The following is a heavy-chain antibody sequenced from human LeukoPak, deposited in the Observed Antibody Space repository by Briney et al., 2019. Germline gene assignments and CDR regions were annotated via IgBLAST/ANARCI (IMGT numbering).Heavy chain of an antibody. CDR2: INAGNGNT. V-gene: IGHV1-3*01. CDR1: GYTFTSYA. J-gene: IGHJ5*01. D-gene: IGHD5-24*01. Sequence: ASVKVSCKASGYTFTSYAMHWVRQAPGQRLEWMGWINAGNGNTKYSQKFQGRVTITRDTSASTAYMELSSLRSEDTAVYYCARGPRSRADGLNWFDPWGQGTLVTASS. CDR3: ARGPRSRADGLNWFDP.